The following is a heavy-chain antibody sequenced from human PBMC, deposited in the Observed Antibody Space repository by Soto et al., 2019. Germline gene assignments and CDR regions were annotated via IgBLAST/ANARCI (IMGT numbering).Heavy chain of an antibody. J-gene: IGHJ4*02. V-gene: IGHV1-2*02. CDR2: IGPESGAT. CDR1: GYTFTGHY. Sequence: GASVKVSCKASGYTFTGHYIHWVRQAPEQGPEWMGEIGPESGATRYAQKFQGRVTMTRDTSISTAYMELSRLRSDDTAVYYCARGLAARQGLDYWGQGTLVTVSS. D-gene: IGHD6-6*01. CDR3: ARGLAARQGLDY.